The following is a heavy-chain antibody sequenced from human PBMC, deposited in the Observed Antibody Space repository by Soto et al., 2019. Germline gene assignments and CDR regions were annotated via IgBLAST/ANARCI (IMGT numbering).Heavy chain of an antibody. Sequence: PSETLSLTCTVSGGSISTRSSYWGWIRQPPGKGLEWIGTIYYSGNTYYNPSLKSRVTISVDTSKNQFSLKLSSVTAADTAVYYCARQGYCSGGSCHRGFDPWGQGTLVTVSS. D-gene: IGHD2-15*01. CDR3: ARQGYCSGGSCHRGFDP. J-gene: IGHJ5*02. CDR1: GGSISTRSSY. CDR2: IYYSGNT. V-gene: IGHV4-39*01.